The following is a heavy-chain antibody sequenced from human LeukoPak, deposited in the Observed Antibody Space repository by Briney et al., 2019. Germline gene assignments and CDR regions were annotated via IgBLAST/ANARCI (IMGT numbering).Heavy chain of an antibody. V-gene: IGHV1-2*02. J-gene: IGHJ3*02. CDR3: ARSSTSGAFDI. CDR2: INPNSGGT. Sequence: EASVKVSCKASGYTFTGYYMHWVRQAPGQGLEWMGWINPNSGGTNYAQKFQGRVTTTRDTSISTAYMELSRLRSDDTAVYYCARSSTSGAFDIWGQGTMVTVSS. D-gene: IGHD3-10*01. CDR1: GYTFTGYY.